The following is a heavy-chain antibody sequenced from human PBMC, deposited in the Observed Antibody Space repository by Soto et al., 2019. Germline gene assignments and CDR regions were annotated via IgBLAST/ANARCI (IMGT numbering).Heavy chain of an antibody. D-gene: IGHD3-10*01. CDR3: ARDRYYGSGTYYYFYSGMDG. J-gene: IGHJ6*02. V-gene: IGHV4-30-4*01. CDR1: GGSINSGDYY. Sequence: PTETLSLTCTVSGGSINSGDYYWTWVRQPPGKGLEWIGNIFHSGSTYYTPSLQSRVTISLDTSKNHVSLKLSSVTPADTAVYYCARDRYYGSGTYYYFYSGMDGWGQGTTVTVSS. CDR2: IFHSGST.